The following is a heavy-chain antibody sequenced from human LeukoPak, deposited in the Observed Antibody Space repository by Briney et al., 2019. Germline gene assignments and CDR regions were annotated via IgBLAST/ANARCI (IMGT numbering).Heavy chain of an antibody. CDR2: INTNTGNP. D-gene: IGHD1-26*01. J-gene: IGHJ4*02. Sequence: GASVKVSCKVSGYTLTELSMHWVRQAPGKGLEWMGWINTNTGNPTYAQGFTGRFVFSLDTSVSTAYLQISSLKAEDTAVYYCAREGGGIVGATHVFDYWGQGTLVTVSS. CDR1: GYTLTELS. CDR3: AREGGGIVGATHVFDY. V-gene: IGHV7-4-1*02.